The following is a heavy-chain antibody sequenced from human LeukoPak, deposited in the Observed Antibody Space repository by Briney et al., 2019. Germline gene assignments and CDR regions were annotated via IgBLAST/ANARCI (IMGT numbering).Heavy chain of an antibody. CDR3: ATSRTFDY. CDR1: GFTFSSYW. J-gene: IGHJ4*02. V-gene: IGHV3-74*01. CDR2: IKSDGSST. Sequence: GESLRLFCAASGFTFSSYWTHWVRQAPGKGLVWVSRIKSDGSSTSYADSVKGRFTISRDNAKNTVYLQMNSLRAEDTAVYYCATSRTFDYWGQGTLVTVSS.